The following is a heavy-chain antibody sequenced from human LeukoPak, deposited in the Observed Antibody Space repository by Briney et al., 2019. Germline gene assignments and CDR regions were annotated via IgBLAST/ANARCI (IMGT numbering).Heavy chain of an antibody. J-gene: IGHJ4*02. D-gene: IGHD1-26*01. CDR1: GASISGGTYY. Sequence: PSETLSLTCSVSGASISGGTYYWGWIRQPPGKGLEWIGSIYYTGSTYDNPSLKSRVTISVDTSKNQFSLKLSSVAAADTAVYYCGRRGGSGRAFDYWGQGTLVTVSS. CDR3: GRRGGSGRAFDY. CDR2: IYYTGST. V-gene: IGHV4-39*01.